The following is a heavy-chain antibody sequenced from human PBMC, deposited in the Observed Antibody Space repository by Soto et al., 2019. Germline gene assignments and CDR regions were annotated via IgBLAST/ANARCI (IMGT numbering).Heavy chain of an antibody. CDR1: GFTFSSYG. CDR3: TSEGLDY. V-gene: IGHV3-33*01. J-gene: IGHJ4*02. CDR2: IWYDGSNK. D-gene: IGHD3-16*01. Sequence: QVQLVESGGGVVQPGRSLRLSCAASGFTFSSYGMHWVRQAPGKGLEWVAVIWYDGSNKYYADSVKGRFTISRDNSNNTLYRQMSSLSAEDTAVSYCTSEGLDYWGQGTLVTVSS.